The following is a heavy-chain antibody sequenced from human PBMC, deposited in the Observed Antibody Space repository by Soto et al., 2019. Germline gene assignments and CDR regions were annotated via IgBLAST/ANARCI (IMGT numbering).Heavy chain of an antibody. CDR2: IYTGDST. V-gene: IGHV3-53*02. CDR3: ATVGGYGNTWGSLRFEY. J-gene: IGHJ4*02. Sequence: EVQLVETGGGLIQPGGSLRLSCAGSGFTVSGSDMTWVRQAPGKGLEWISIIYTGDSTYYADSVKGRFTISRDISKNTLSLQMNSLRVEDTAVYYCATVGGYGNTWGSLRFEYWGQGTLVTVSS. D-gene: IGHD3-16*01. CDR1: GFTVSGSD.